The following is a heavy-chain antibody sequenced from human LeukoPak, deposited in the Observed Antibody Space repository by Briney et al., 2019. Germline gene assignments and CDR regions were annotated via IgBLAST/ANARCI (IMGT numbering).Heavy chain of an antibody. CDR1: GGSFSGYY. V-gene: IGHV4-34*01. Sequence: SETLSLTCAVYGGSFSGYYWSWIRQPPGKGLEWIGEINHSGSTNYNPSLKSRVTISVDTSKNQFSLKLSSVTAADTAVYYCAREHSSRAFDIWGQGTMVTVSS. J-gene: IGHJ3*02. D-gene: IGHD6-19*01. CDR2: INHSGST. CDR3: AREHSSRAFDI.